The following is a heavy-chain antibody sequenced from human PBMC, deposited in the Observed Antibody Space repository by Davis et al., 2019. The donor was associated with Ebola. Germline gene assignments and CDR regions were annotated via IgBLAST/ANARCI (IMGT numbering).Heavy chain of an antibody. Sequence: GGSLRLPCAASRLTLSSYGMNWVRQPPGKGLEWVSAISGCGYTTDYADSVKGRFTISRDNSKTTLYLHMNSLRAEDTAIYYCAKELVSGSSYYLDYWGQGTLVTVSS. J-gene: IGHJ4*02. CDR2: ISGCGYTT. D-gene: IGHD3-10*01. CDR1: RLTLSSYG. V-gene: IGHV3-23*01. CDR3: AKELVSGSSYYLDY.